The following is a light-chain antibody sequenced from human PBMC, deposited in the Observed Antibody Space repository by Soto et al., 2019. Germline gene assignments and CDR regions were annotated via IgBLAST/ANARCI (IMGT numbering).Light chain of an antibody. V-gene: IGKV3-20*01. Sequence: EIVLTQSPGTLSLSPGERATLSCRASRSVSSSYLAWYQQKPGQAPRLLIYGASSRATGIPHRFSGSGSGTDFTLTISRLEPEDFAVYYCQQYGSSPLTFGGGTKVEIK. CDR2: GAS. J-gene: IGKJ4*01. CDR3: QQYGSSPLT. CDR1: RSVSSSY.